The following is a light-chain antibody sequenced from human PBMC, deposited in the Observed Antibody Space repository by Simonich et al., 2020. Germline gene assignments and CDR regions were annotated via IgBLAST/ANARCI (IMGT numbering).Light chain of an antibody. V-gene: IGKV2-28*01. CDR1: QSLLHSNGYNY. Sequence: DIVMTQSPLSMPVTPGEPASISCRSSQSLLHSNGYNYWDWYLQMPGQSPQLLIYLGATRASGVPDRFSGSGSGTDFTLKISRVEAEDVGVYYCMQALQTWTFGQGTKVEIK. CDR3: MQALQTWT. CDR2: LGA. J-gene: IGKJ1*01.